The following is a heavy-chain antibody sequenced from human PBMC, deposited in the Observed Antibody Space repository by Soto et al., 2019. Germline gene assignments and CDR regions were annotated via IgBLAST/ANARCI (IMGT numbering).Heavy chain of an antibody. CDR3: AKKGGGDYILGC. V-gene: IGHV2-5*02. CDR2: IYWDDSK. CDR1: GFSLSSNGVG. J-gene: IGHJ4*02. D-gene: IGHD4-17*01. Sequence: QITLKESGPTLGKPTQTLTLTCTFSGFSLSSNGVGVGWIRQPPGKALEWLALIYWDDSKHYSPSLKSRLTITKDTSRNQVVRTMTTMDPVDKATYYCAKKGGGDYILGCCGQGTLVTVSS.